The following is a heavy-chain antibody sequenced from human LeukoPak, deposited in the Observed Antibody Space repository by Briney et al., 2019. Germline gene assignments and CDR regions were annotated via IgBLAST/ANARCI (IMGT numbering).Heavy chain of an antibody. CDR2: INHNGST. Sequence: PSETLSLTCAVYGGSFSGYYRSWVRQPPGKGLEWIGEINHNGSTIYNPSLMSRATISVGKSKNHFSQKLSSLLTSDTAVYYCCGGRRRAAARKMCDHWGQGTLVTVSS. D-gene: IGHD6-25*01. J-gene: IGHJ5*02. CDR1: GGSFSGYY. V-gene: IGHV4-34*01. CDR3: CGGRRRAAARKMCDH.